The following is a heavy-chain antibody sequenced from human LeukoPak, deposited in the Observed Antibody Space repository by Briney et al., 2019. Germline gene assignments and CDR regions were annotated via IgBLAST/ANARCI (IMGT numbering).Heavy chain of an antibody. Sequence: PVGSLRLSCAASGLAFSIFEINWVRQTPGKGLEWLTCISSDGSSIHYADSVKGRFYISRDNAKNSVFLQMNSLGAEDTGVYYCARDATPQFATGWVFFDYWGQGTLVTVSS. J-gene: IGHJ4*02. V-gene: IGHV3-48*03. CDR1: GLAFSIFE. CDR3: ARDATPQFATGWVFFDY. D-gene: IGHD2-8*02. CDR2: ISSDGSSI.